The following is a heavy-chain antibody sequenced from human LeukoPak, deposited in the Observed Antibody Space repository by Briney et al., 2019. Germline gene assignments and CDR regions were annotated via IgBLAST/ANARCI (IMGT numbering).Heavy chain of an antibody. CDR3: ARASKLITIFGVVITTPYFDY. Sequence: SETLSLTCAVYGGSFSGYYWSWIRQPPGKGLEWIGEINHSGSTNYNPSLKSRVTISVDTSKNQFSLKLSSVTAADTAVYYCARASKLITIFGVVITTPYFDYWGQGTLVTVSS. CDR2: INHSGST. D-gene: IGHD3-3*01. V-gene: IGHV4-34*01. CDR1: GGSFSGYY. J-gene: IGHJ4*02.